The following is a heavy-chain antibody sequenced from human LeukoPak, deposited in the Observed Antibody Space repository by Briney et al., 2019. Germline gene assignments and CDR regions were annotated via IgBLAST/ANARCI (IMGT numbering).Heavy chain of an antibody. Sequence: GGSLRLSCAASGFTFSSYAMSWVRQAPGKGLEWVSAISGSGGSTYYADSVKGRFTISRDNSKNTLYLQMNSLRAEDTAVYYCARTARGSGSQTASYYFDYWGQGTLVTVSS. CDR3: ARTARGSGSQTASYYFDY. D-gene: IGHD3-10*01. CDR2: ISGSGGST. CDR1: GFTFSSYA. J-gene: IGHJ4*02. V-gene: IGHV3-23*01.